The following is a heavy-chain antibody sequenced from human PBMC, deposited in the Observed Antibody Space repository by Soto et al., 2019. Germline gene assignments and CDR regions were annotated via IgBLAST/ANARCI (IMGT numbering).Heavy chain of an antibody. CDR3: ARRGGSSPFDY. CDR1: GGSISSSSYY. V-gene: IGHV4-39*01. J-gene: IGHJ4*02. D-gene: IGHD1-26*01. CDR2: IYYSGST. Sequence: QLQLQESGPGLVKPSETLSLTCTVSGGSISSSSYYWGWIRQSPGKGLEWIGNIYYSGSTYYNPSLKSRVTISVDTSKIQFSLKLSSVTAADTAVYYCARRGGSSPFDYWGQGTLVTVSS.